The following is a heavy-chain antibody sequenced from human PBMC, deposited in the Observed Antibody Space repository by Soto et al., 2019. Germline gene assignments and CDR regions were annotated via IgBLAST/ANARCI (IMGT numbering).Heavy chain of an antibody. CDR3: TRDWEITVSTWSFGGF. CDR1: GGTFSPYT. Sequence: QVQLVQSGAEVKKPGSSVKVSCKASGGTFSPYTINWVRQAPGQGLEWMGRIIPFHGVTNYAQKFQARVTITADKSTRTAYMELSGLGFEDTAMYYCTRDWEITVSTWSFGGFWGRGTLVTVSS. J-gene: IGHJ4*02. D-gene: IGHD3-10*01. V-gene: IGHV1-69*08. CDR2: IIPFHGVT.